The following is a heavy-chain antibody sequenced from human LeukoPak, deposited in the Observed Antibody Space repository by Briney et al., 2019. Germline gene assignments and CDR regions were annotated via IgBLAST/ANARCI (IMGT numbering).Heavy chain of an antibody. CDR3: ARGPGIAVAGPAPFDY. Sequence: GGSLRLSCAASGFTFSSYAMHWVRQAPGKGLEWVAVISYDGSNKYYADSVKGRFTISRDNSKNTLYLQMNSLRAEDTAVYYCARGPGIAVAGPAPFDYWGQGTLVTVSS. D-gene: IGHD6-19*01. J-gene: IGHJ4*02. CDR1: GFTFSSYA. V-gene: IGHV3-30-3*01. CDR2: ISYDGSNK.